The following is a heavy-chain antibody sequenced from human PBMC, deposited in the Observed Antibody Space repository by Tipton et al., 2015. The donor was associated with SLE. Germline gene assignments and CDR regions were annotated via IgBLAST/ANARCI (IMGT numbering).Heavy chain of an antibody. J-gene: IGHJ5*02. CDR3: ARVQADEGFDP. CDR1: GGSISSSSFY. CDR2: FYYGKST. D-gene: IGHD6-19*01. Sequence: TLSLTCTVSGGSISSSSFYWGWIRQPPGKGLEWIGSFYYGKSTFYNPSLKSRVTTSVDTSTNRLSLQLSSVTAADTAVYYCARVQADEGFDPCVQGTLVTVSS. V-gene: IGHV4-39*07.